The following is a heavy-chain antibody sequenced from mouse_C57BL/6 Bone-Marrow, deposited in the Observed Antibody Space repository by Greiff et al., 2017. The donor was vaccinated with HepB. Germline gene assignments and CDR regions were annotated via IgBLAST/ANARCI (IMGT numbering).Heavy chain of an antibody. CDR1: GFTFSSYA. J-gene: IGHJ4*01. Sequence: EVKLMESGGGLVKPGGSLKLSCAASGFTFSSYAMSWVRQTPEKRLEWVATISDGGSYTYYPDNVKGRFTISRDNAKNNLYLQMSHLKSEDTAMYYCAREGWLRLDYYAMDCWGQGTSVTVSS. CDR2: ISDGGSYT. CDR3: AREGWLRLDYYAMDC. V-gene: IGHV5-4*01. D-gene: IGHD2-2*01.